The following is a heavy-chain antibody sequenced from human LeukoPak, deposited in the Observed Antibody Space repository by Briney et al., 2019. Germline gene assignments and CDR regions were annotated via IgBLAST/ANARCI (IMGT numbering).Heavy chain of an antibody. CDR3: ARDYDNSGYYPPHYDY. CDR2: ISSSSSYI. D-gene: IGHD3-22*01. V-gene: IGHV3-21*01. Sequence: GGSLRLSCAASGFTFSSYSMNWVRQAPGKGLEWVSSISSSSSYIYYADSVKGRFTISRDNAKNSLYLQMNSLRAEDTAVYYCARDYDNSGYYPPHYDYWGQGTLVTVSS. CDR1: GFTFSSYS. J-gene: IGHJ4*02.